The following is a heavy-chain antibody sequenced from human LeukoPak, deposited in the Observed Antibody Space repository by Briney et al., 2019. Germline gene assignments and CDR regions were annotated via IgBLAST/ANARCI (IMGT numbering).Heavy chain of an antibody. V-gene: IGHV5-51*01. Sequence: GESLKISCKGSGYSFTSYWIGWVRQMPGKGLEWMGIIYPGDSDTRYSPSFQGRVTISADKSISTAYLQWSSLKASDTAMYYCARFGSPTLQTPHFDYWGQGTLVTVSS. CDR3: ARFGSPTLQTPHFDY. J-gene: IGHJ4*02. D-gene: IGHD3-16*01. CDR2: IYPGDSDT. CDR1: GYSFTSYW.